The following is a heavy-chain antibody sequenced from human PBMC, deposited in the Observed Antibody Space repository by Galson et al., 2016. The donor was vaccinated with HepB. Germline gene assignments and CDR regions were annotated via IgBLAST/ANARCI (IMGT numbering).Heavy chain of an antibody. CDR2: INSDGSNT. V-gene: IGHV3-74*01. CDR3: ARGPYGDYVIDY. J-gene: IGHJ4*02. D-gene: IGHD4-17*01. CDR1: GFTFSSYW. Sequence: SLRLSCAASGFTFSSYWMHWVRRAPGKGLVWVSRINSDGSNTACADSVKGRFTISRDNAKNTLYLQMNSLRGEDTAVYYCARGPYGDYVIDYWGQGTLVTVSS.